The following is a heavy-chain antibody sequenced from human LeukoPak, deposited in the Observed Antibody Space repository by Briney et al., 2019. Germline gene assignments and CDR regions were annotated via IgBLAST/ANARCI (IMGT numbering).Heavy chain of an antibody. CDR1: GFTFSSYS. Sequence: PGGSLRLSCAASGFTFSSYSMNWVRQAPGKGLEWVSSISSSSSYIYYADSVKGRFTISRDNAKNSLYLQMNSLRAEDTAVYYCARGDGVAYGDFDYWGQGTLVTVSS. CDR3: ARGDGVAYGDFDY. D-gene: IGHD3-3*01. V-gene: IGHV3-21*01. CDR2: ISSSSSYI. J-gene: IGHJ4*02.